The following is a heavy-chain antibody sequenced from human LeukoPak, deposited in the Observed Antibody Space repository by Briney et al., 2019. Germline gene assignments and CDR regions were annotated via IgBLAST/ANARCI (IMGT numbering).Heavy chain of an antibody. J-gene: IGHJ6*03. CDR3: ARWWSSGSGSYSHYYMDV. CDR2: KNPNSGNT. V-gene: IGHV1-8*03. CDR1: GYTFTSYD. D-gene: IGHD3-10*01. Sequence: ASVKVSCKASGYTFTSYDINWVRQATGQGLEWMGWKNPNSGNTGYAQKFQGRVTITRNTSISTAYMELSSLRSEDTAVYYCARWWSSGSGSYSHYYMDVWGKGTTVTVSS.